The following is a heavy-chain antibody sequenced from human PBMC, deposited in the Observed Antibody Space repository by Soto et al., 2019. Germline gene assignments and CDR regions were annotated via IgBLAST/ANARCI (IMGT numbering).Heavy chain of an antibody. Sequence: GASVKVSCKASGYTFTGYYMHWVRQAPGQGLEWMGWINPNSGGTNYAQKFQGRVTMTRDTSISTAYMELSRLRSDDTAVYYCARAHQPQWLVRDWFDPWGQGTLVTVSS. J-gene: IGHJ5*02. CDR2: INPNSGGT. CDR3: ARAHQPQWLVRDWFDP. CDR1: GYTFTGYY. V-gene: IGHV1-2*02. D-gene: IGHD6-19*01.